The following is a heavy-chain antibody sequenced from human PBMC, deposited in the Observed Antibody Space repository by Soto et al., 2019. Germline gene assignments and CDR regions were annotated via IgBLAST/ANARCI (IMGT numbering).Heavy chain of an antibody. CDR3: AKLYYDFWSGYLDY. Sequence: EGSLRLSCAASGFTFSSYAMSWVRQAPGKGLEWVSAISGSGGSTYYADSVKGRFTISRDNSKNTLYLQMNSLRAEDTAVYYCAKLYYDFWSGYLDYWGQGTLVTVSS. CDR2: ISGSGGST. J-gene: IGHJ4*02. V-gene: IGHV3-23*01. D-gene: IGHD3-3*01. CDR1: GFTFSSYA.